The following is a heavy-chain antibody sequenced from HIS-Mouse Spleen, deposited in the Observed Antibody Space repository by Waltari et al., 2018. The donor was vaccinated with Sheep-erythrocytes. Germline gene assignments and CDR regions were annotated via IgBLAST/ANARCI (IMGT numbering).Heavy chain of an antibody. Sequence: EVQLVESGGGLIQPGGSLRLSCAASGFTVSSNYMSWVRQAPGKGLGWVSVIDSGGRTYYADSVKGRFTISRDNSKNTLYLQMNSLRAEDTAVYYCARASSGWFRGFDYWGQGTLVTVSS. CDR3: ARASSGWFRGFDY. CDR1: GFTVSSNY. CDR2: IDSGGRT. D-gene: IGHD6-19*01. J-gene: IGHJ4*02. V-gene: IGHV3-53*01.